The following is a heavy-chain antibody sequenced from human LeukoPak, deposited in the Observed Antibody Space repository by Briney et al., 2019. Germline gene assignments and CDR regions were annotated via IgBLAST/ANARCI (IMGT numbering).Heavy chain of an antibody. D-gene: IGHD6-13*01. J-gene: IGHJ4*02. CDR2: IYRSGST. CDR1: GGSISSSNW. Sequence: PSETLSLTCAVSGGSISSSNWWSWVRQPPGKGLEWIGEIYRSGSTNYNPSLKSRVTISVDKSKNQFSLRLSSVTAADTAVYYCARDLAAAPRAFDYWGQRTLVTVSS. V-gene: IGHV4-4*02. CDR3: ARDLAAAPRAFDY.